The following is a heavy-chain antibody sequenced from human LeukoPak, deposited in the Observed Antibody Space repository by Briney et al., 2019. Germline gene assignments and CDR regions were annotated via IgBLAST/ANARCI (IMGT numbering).Heavy chain of an antibody. CDR2: MKQDGSEK. Sequence: QTSETLSLTCTVSGGSISSSSYYWGWIRQPPGKGLEWVANMKQDGSEKHYVDSVKGRFTISRDNAKNSLYLQMNSLRAEDTAVYYCATERAGEQPRPLLSYYYMDVWGKGTTVTISS. D-gene: IGHD3-16*01. CDR1: GGSISSSSYY. V-gene: IGHV3-7*01. CDR3: ATERAGEQPRPLLSYYYMDV. J-gene: IGHJ6*03.